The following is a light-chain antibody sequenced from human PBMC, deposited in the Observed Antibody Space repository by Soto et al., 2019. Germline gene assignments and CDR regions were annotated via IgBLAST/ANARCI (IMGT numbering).Light chain of an antibody. J-gene: IGLJ2*01. CDR3: SSYTSSTTLV. V-gene: IGLV2-14*01. CDR1: SSDVGGHDY. CDR2: AVT. Sequence: QSVLTQPASVSGSPGQSITISCSGTSSDVGGHDYVSWYQQHPGKAPKLMIYAVTYRPSGVSYRFSGSKSGNTASLTISGLQAEDEADYYCSSYTSSTTLVFGGGTKLTV.